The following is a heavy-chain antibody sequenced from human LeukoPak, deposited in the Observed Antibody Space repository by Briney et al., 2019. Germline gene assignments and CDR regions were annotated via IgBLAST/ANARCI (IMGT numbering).Heavy chain of an antibody. D-gene: IGHD4-23*01. Sequence: GEALMISCWGSGYGISSYWMGWVRQMPGEGLEYMGIICPGDSDTRYSQSFQGQVTISADKSITTAYLQWSSLKASDTGMYYCARHTTVGGSLRFDYWGQGTLVSVSS. CDR1: GYGISSYW. CDR2: ICPGDSDT. J-gene: IGHJ4*02. V-gene: IGHV5-51*01. CDR3: ARHTTVGGSLRFDY.